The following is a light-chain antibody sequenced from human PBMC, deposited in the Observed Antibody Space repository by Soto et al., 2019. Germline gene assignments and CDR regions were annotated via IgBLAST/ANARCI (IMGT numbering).Light chain of an antibody. J-gene: IGKJ1*01. CDR2: KVS. CDR1: QSLVYRDGETY. V-gene: IGKV2-30*01. Sequence: DLVMTQSPDSLPVTLGQPASISCRSSQSLVYRDGETYLNWYQQRPGQSPRRLIYKVSNRDSGVPDRFSGSGTGTDFTLKISRVEAEDVGVYYCMQGSHWPWAFGQGTKVEIK. CDR3: MQGSHWPWA.